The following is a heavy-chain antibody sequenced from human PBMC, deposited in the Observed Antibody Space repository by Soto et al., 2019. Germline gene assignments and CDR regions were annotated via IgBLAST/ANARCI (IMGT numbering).Heavy chain of an antibody. V-gene: IGHV3-23*01. CDR2: ISGSGDST. D-gene: IGHD6-19*01. CDR3: AKGALYSSGWPYWYFDL. J-gene: IGHJ2*01. Sequence: EVQLLESGGGLVQPGGSLRLSCAASGFTFSSYAMTWVRQAPGKGLEWVSTISGSGDSTYYADSVKGRFTISRDNSKNTLYLQMSSLRAEDTAVYYCAKGALYSSGWPYWYFDLWGRGTLVTVSS. CDR1: GFTFSSYA.